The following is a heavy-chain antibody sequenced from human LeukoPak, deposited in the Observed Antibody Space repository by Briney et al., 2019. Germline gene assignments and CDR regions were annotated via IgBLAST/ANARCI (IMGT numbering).Heavy chain of an antibody. V-gene: IGHV1-3*01. D-gene: IGHD3-10*01. CDR1: GYTFTNYA. CDR3: ARNFGSGSYGMAWGRRFDP. CDR2: VNAGNGNT. J-gene: IGHJ5*02. Sequence: GASVKVSCKASGYTFTNYAIHWVRQAPGQRLEWIGWVNAGNGNTKYSQNFQGRVTITRDTSATTAYLDLSTLTSADTAVYYCARNFGSGSYGMAWGRRFDPWGQGSLVTVS.